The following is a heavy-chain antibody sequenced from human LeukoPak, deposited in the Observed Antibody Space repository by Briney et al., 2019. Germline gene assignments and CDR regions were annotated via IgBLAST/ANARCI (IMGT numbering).Heavy chain of an antibody. V-gene: IGHV3-23*01. CDR1: GFTFNTYG. Sequence: GGSLRLSCVASGFTFNTYGMSWVRQAPGKGLEWVSVISGSGGSTYYADSVKGRFTISRDNSKNTLYLQMSSLRAEDTAVYYCAKDWQNSGSVGYFQHWGQGTLVTVSS. D-gene: IGHD3-10*01. J-gene: IGHJ1*01. CDR3: AKDWQNSGSVGYFQH. CDR2: ISGSGGST.